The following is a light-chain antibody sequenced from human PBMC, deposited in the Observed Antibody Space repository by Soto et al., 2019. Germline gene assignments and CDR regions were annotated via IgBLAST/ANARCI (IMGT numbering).Light chain of an antibody. CDR1: RSITNW. CDR3: QQYSTDPFT. V-gene: IGKV1-5*01. CDR2: DAS. J-gene: IGKJ3*01. Sequence: DIQMTQSPSTLSASVGDRVTLTCRASRSITNWLAWFQQKPGKAPKLLIYDASNLESGVPSRFSGSGSGTEFTLSISSLQPVDFGTYYCQQYSTDPFTFGPGTIVDLK.